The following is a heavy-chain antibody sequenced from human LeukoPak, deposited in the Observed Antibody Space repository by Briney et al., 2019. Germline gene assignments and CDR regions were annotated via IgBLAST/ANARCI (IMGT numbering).Heavy chain of an antibody. Sequence: GGSLTLSRAASGLRYDDYDMKWVRPAPGKGLDWASGINWNGGSTGYPDSVKGRFTISRDNANSSLYLQMNSLRAEDTALYYCARDLPQIEYWGQGTLVTVSS. CDR2: INWNGGST. J-gene: IGHJ4*02. CDR1: GLRYDDYD. V-gene: IGHV3-20*04. CDR3: ARDLPQIEY.